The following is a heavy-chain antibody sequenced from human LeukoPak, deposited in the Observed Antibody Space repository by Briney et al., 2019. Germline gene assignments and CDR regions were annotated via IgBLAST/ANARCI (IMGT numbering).Heavy chain of an antibody. Sequence: GRSLRLSCAASGFTFSSYAMHWVRQAPGKGLEWVAVISYDGSNKYYADSVKGRFTISRDNSKNTLYLQMNSLRAEDTAVYYCSNSYCGGDCYSGGYFDYWGQGTLVTVSS. CDR3: SNSYCGGDCYSGGYFDY. CDR1: GFTFSSYA. CDR2: ISYDGSNK. J-gene: IGHJ4*02. D-gene: IGHD2-21*02. V-gene: IGHV3-30-3*01.